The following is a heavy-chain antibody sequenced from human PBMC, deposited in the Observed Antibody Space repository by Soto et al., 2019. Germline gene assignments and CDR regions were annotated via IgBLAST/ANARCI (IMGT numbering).Heavy chain of an antibody. CDR1: GFSFGSYA. V-gene: IGHV3-23*01. D-gene: IGHD3-3*01. Sequence: PGGSLRLSCVASGFSFGSYALTWVRQAPGKGLEWVSTISGSDGKTFHADAVKGRLSISRDISQSTLYLQMNSLRADDTAIYYCARWSYLDYWGQGTRVTVSS. CDR2: ISGSDGKT. J-gene: IGHJ4*02. CDR3: ARWSYLDY.